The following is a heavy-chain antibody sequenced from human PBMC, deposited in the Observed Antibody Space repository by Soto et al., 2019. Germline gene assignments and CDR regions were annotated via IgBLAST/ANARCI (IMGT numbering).Heavy chain of an antibody. D-gene: IGHD2-2*01. J-gene: IGHJ4*02. Sequence: QVQLVQSGAEVKKPGASVKVSCKASGYTFTSYGFTWVRQAPGQGLEWMGWISVYNDNTNYAQKLQGRVTMTTDTSTSTAYMELRSLRSDDTAVYYCARQYCSSTSCYVAVFDYWGQGTLITVSS. CDR3: ARQYCSSTSCYVAVFDY. CDR2: ISVYNDNT. CDR1: GYTFTSYG. V-gene: IGHV1-18*01.